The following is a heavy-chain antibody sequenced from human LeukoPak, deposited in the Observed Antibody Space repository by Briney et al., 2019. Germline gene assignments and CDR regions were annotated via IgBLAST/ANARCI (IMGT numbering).Heavy chain of an antibody. D-gene: IGHD6-19*01. CDR3: ARDGRAVAGPYYFDY. Sequence: SETLSLTCAVYGGSFSSYYWSWIRQPPGKGLEWIGEINHSGSTNYNPSLKSRVTISVDTSKNQFSLKLSSVTAADTAVYYCARDGRAVAGPYYFDYWGQGTLVTVSS. CDR2: INHSGST. CDR1: GGSFSSYY. V-gene: IGHV4-34*01. J-gene: IGHJ4*02.